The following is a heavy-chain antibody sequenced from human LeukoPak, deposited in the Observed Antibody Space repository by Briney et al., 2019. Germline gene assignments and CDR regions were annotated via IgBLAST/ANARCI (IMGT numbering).Heavy chain of an antibody. D-gene: IGHD3-22*01. CDR1: GGSISSSSYY. Sequence: SETLSLTCTVSGGSISSSSYYWGWIRQPPGKGLEWIGSIYYSGSTYYNPSLKSRVTISVDTSKNQFSLKLSSVTAADTAVYYCARLLYYYDSSGRRAGWFDPWGQGTLVTVSS. CDR2: IYYSGST. V-gene: IGHV4-39*07. J-gene: IGHJ5*02. CDR3: ARLLYYYDSSGRRAGWFDP.